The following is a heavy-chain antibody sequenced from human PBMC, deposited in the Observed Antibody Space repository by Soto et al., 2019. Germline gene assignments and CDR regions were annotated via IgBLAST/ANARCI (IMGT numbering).Heavy chain of an antibody. CDR3: ARGHRSPRKGDDAFDI. J-gene: IGHJ3*02. D-gene: IGHD3-10*01. CDR2: IIPILGIA. CDR1: GGTFSSYT. Sequence: QVQLVQSGAEVKKPGSSVKVSCKASGGTFSSYTISWVRQAPGQGLEWMGRIIPILGIANYAQKFQGRVTITADKSTSTAYMELSSLRSEDTAVYYCARGHRSPRKGDDAFDIWGQGTMVTVSS. V-gene: IGHV1-69*02.